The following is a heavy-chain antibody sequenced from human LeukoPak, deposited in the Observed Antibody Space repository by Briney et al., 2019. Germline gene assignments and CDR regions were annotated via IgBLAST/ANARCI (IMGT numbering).Heavy chain of an antibody. V-gene: IGHV4-59*01. Sequence: SSETLSLTCTVSGVSINSYYWSWIRQPPGKGLEWIGYIYYGGNSDYNPSLKSRVTISVDTSKNQFSLKLSSVTAADTAVYYCARVKGASSTILFYFDYWGQGTLVTVSS. CDR2: IYYGGNS. CDR3: ARVKGASSTILFYFDY. D-gene: IGHD2-2*01. J-gene: IGHJ4*02. CDR1: GVSINSYY.